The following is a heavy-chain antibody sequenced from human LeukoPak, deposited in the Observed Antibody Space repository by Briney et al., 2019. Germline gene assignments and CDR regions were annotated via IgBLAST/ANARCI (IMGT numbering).Heavy chain of an antibody. D-gene: IGHD2-15*01. CDR1: GYTLTGCY. CDR3: ARAPGYCSGGSCYSQEYYFDY. CDR2: TNPNSGGT. Sequence: ASVKVSRKASGYTLTGCYMHWVRQAPGQGLEWMGWTNPNSGGTNYAQKFQGRVTLPRDTSISTAYMELSRQRSDDTAVYYCARAPGYCSGGSCYSQEYYFDYWGQGALVTVSS. V-gene: IGHV1-2*02. J-gene: IGHJ4*02.